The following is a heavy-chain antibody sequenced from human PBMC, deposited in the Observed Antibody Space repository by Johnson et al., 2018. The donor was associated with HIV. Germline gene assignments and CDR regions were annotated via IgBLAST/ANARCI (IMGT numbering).Heavy chain of an antibody. D-gene: IGHD5-12*01. J-gene: IGHJ3*02. CDR3: AKDFGYPRPRDAFDI. CDR1: GFTFSSYG. Sequence: VQLVESGGGVVQPGRSLRLSCAASGFTFSSYGMHWVRQAPGKGLEWVAVIWYDGSNQYYADSVKGRFTISRDNSKNTLYLQMNSLRAEDTAVYYCAKDFGYPRPRDAFDIWGQGTMVTVSS. CDR2: IWYDGSNQ. V-gene: IGHV3-33*06.